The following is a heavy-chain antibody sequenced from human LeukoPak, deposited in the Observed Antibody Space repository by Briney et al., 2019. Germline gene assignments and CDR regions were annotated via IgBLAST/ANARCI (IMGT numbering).Heavy chain of an antibody. CDR3: ARSPPLMDV. J-gene: IGHJ6*02. V-gene: IGHV3-33*08. CDR1: GVTFSSFG. CDR2: IWYDGSNK. Sequence: PGGSLRLSCVVSGVTFSSFGMHWVRQAPGKGLEWVAVIWYDGSNKYYADSVKGRFTISRDNSKNTLYLQMNSLRAEDTAVYYCARSPPLMDVWGQGTTVTVSS.